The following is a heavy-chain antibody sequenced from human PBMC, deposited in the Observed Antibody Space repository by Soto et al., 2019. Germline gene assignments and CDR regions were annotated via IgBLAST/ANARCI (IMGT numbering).Heavy chain of an antibody. CDR1: GFTPTTTP. V-gene: IGHV3-23*01. CDR3: ATSFRYFDN. J-gene: IGHJ4*02. D-gene: IGHD3-9*01. Sequence: GGSLRLSCAGSGFTPTTTPLGWVRQPPGKGLEWVTTISGTASRTYYVDSVKGRFFISRDNSKSTVTLQMNNLTVDDTAVYYCATSFRYFDNWGQGTRVTVSS. CDR2: ISGTASRT.